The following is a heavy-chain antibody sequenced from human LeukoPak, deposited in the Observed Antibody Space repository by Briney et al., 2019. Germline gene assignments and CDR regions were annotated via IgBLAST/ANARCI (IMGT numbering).Heavy chain of an antibody. CDR2: IIPILGIA. CDR1: GGTFSSYA. J-gene: IGHJ4*02. Sequence: SVKVSCKASGGTFSSYAISWVRQAPGQGLEWMGRIIPILGIANYAQKFQGRVTITADKSTSTAYMELSSLRSEDTAVYYCATRPQWPVPKISDYWGQGTLVTVSS. V-gene: IGHV1-69*04. CDR3: ATRPQWPVPKISDY. D-gene: IGHD6-19*01.